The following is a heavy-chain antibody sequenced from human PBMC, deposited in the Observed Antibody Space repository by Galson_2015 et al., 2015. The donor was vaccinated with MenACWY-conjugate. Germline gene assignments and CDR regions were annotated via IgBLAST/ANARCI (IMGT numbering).Heavy chain of an antibody. CDR1: GFTFSSYA. Sequence: SLRLSCAASGFTFSSYAMSWVRQAPGKGLEWVSAISGSGGSTYYADSVKGRFTISRDNSKNTLYLQMNSLRAEDTAVYYCAKDFPDYYDSSGYYYGGWGQGTLVTVSS. D-gene: IGHD3-22*01. CDR2: ISGSGGST. CDR3: AKDFPDYYDSSGYYYGG. J-gene: IGHJ4*02. V-gene: IGHV3-23*01.